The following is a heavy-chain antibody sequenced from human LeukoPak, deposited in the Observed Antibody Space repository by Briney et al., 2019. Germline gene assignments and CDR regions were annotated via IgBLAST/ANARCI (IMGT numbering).Heavy chain of an antibody. J-gene: IGHJ5*02. V-gene: IGHV4-59*01. Sequence: SETLSLTCTVSGGSISSYYWSWIRQPPGKGLGWIGYIYYSGSTNYNPSLKSRVTISVDTSKNQFSLKLSSVTAADTAVYYCARGSSSTSPRFDPWGQGTLVTVSS. D-gene: IGHD2-2*01. CDR2: IYYSGST. CDR1: GGSISSYY. CDR3: ARGSSSTSPRFDP.